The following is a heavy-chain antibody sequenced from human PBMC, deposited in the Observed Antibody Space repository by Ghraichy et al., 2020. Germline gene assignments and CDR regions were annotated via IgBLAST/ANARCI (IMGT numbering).Heavy chain of an antibody. Sequence: SETLSLTCTVSGGSISSYYWNWIRQPAGKGLEWIGRIYTSGSTDYNPSLKSRVTMSVDTSKNQFSLKLSSVTAADTAVYYCARFYYDHSGYYFDYWGQGTLVTVSS. J-gene: IGHJ4*02. CDR3: ARFYYDHSGYYFDY. CDR2: IYTSGST. CDR1: GGSISSYY. V-gene: IGHV4-4*07. D-gene: IGHD3-22*01.